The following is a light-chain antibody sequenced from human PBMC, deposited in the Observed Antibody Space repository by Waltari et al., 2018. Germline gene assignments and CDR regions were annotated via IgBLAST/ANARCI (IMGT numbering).Light chain of an antibody. J-gene: IGLJ2*01. CDR2: DVA. Sequence: QSALTQPASMTRSPGQSITISCTGTSSDVDGCKFVSWYQQNPGKAPQLIIYDVANRPSVVSHRFSGSRSGNTASLTISGLQAEDEADYYCSSYTSVNTRFGGGTKLTVL. CDR3: SSYTSVNTR. V-gene: IGLV2-14*03. CDR1: SSDVDGCKF.